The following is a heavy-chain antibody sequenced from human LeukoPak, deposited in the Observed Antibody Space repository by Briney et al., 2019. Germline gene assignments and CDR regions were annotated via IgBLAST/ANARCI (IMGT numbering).Heavy chain of an antibody. J-gene: IGHJ4*02. CDR3: ARVHYYDSSGYYYEYFDY. CDR1: GGSISSGGYS. Sequence: SETLSLTCAVSGGSISSGGYSWSWIRQPPGKGLEWVGYIYHSGSTYYNPSLKSRVTISVNWSKNQFSLKLSSVTAADTAVYYCARVHYYDSSGYYYEYFDYWGQGTLVTVSS. V-gene: IGHV4-30-2*01. CDR2: IYHSGST. D-gene: IGHD3-22*01.